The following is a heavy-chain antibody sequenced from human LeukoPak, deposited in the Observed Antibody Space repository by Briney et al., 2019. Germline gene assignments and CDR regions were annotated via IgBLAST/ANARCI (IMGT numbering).Heavy chain of an antibody. V-gene: IGHV4-39*01. J-gene: IGHJ6*02. CDR3: ARSVVVVVAATSHGYYGMDV. Sequence: SETLSLTCTVSGGSISSSSYYWGWIRQPPGKGLEWIGSNYYSGSTYYNPSLKSRVTISVDTSKNQFSLKLSSVTAADTAVYYCARSVVVVVAATSHGYYGMDVWGQGTTVTVSS. D-gene: IGHD2-15*01. CDR2: NYYSGST. CDR1: GGSISSSSYY.